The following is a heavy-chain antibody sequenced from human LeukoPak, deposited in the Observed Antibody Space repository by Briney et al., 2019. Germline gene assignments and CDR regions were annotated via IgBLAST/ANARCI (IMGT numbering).Heavy chain of an antibody. J-gene: IGHJ4*02. CDR3: ATGYATAAIFRLGY. V-gene: IGHV1-8*01. CDR1: GYTFTSYD. CDR2: MNPNSGNT. D-gene: IGHD2-2*02. Sequence: ASVKVSCKASGYTFTSYDINWVRQATGQGLEWMGWMNPNSGNTGYAQKFQGRVTMARNTSISTAYMELSSLRSEDTAVYYCATGYATAAIFRLGYWGQGTLVTVSS.